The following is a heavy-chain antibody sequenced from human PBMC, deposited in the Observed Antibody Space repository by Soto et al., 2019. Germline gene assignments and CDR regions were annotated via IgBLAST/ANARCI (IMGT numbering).Heavy chain of an antibody. D-gene: IGHD3-9*01. CDR1: GYTFTGYY. J-gene: IGHJ6*02. V-gene: IGHV1-2*04. CDR2: INPNSGGT. CDR3: ARAPFRPYDILTGADYYGMDV. Sequence: ASVKVSCKASGYTFTGYYMHWVRQAPGQGLEWMGWINPNSGGTNYAQKFQGWVTMTGDKSISTAYLELSRLRSDDTAVYYCARAPFRPYDILTGADYYGMDVWGQGTTVTVSS.